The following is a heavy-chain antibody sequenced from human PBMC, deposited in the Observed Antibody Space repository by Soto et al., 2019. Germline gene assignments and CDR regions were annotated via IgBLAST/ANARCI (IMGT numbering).Heavy chain of an antibody. CDR2: INHSGST. J-gene: IGHJ4*02. CDR1: GGSFIGYY. CDR3: ARGPYYYGSGTTHYFDY. V-gene: IGHV4-34*01. Sequence: SETLSLTCAVYGGSFIGYYCSWIRQPPGKGLEWIGEINHSGSTNYNPSLKGRVTISVDTSKNQFSLKLSSVTAADTAVYYCARGPYYYGSGTTHYFDYWDQGTLVTVSS. D-gene: IGHD3-10*01.